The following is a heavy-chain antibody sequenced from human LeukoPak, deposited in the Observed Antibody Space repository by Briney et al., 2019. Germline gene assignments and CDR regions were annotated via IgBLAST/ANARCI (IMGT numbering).Heavy chain of an antibody. Sequence: PGGSLRLSCAASGFTFSSYAMTWVRQAPGTGLEWVSTISGSGGSTFYADSVKGRFTISRDNSENTPYLQMNSLRAEDTALYYCAKKQGQWLILYFFDYWGQGALVTVSS. V-gene: IGHV3-23*01. D-gene: IGHD6-19*01. CDR1: GFTFSSYA. J-gene: IGHJ4*02. CDR2: ISGSGGST. CDR3: AKKQGQWLILYFFDY.